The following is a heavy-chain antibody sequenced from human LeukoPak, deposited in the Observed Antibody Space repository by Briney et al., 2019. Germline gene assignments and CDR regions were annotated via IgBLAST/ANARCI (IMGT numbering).Heavy chain of an antibody. J-gene: IGHJ4*02. CDR2: ISGSGGGT. D-gene: IGHD1-26*01. CDR1: GFTFNSYA. CDR3: ARDLGRYRNNYFDY. V-gene: IGHV3-23*01. Sequence: GGSLRLSCAASGFTFNSYAMSWVRQAPEKGLEWVATISGSGGGTYYADSVKGRFTISRDDSKNTLYLQMNSLRAEDTAVYYCARDLGRYRNNYFDYWGQGTLVTVSS.